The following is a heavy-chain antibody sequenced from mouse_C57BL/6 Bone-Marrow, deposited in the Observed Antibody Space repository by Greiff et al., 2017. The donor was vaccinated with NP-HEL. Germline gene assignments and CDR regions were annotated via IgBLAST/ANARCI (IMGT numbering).Heavy chain of an antibody. D-gene: IGHD2-4*01. J-gene: IGHJ4*01. CDR2: INYDGSST. CDR3: AREGGLRRRTYAMDY. V-gene: IGHV5-16*01. CDR1: GFTFSDYY. Sequence: EVKLMESEGGLVQPGSSMKLSCTTSGFTFSDYYMAWVRQVPEKGLDWVANINYDGSSTYYLDSLKGRFIISRDNAKNILYLQMSSLKSEDTATYYCAREGGLRRRTYAMDYWGQGTSVTVSS.